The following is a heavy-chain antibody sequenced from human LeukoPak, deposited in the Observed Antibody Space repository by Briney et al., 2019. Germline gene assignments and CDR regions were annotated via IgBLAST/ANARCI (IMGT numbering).Heavy chain of an antibody. CDR3: VHRRIYSPSDY. J-gene: IGHJ4*02. D-gene: IGHD4-11*01. CDR2: IYWDDDK. Sequence: SGPTLVKPTQTLTLTCTFSGFSLSTSGVGVGWVRQPPGKALEWLALIYWDDDKRYNSSLKSRLTITKDTSKNQVVLTMTNVDPVDRATYYCVHRRIYSPSDYWGQGALVTVSS. CDR1: GFSLSTSGVG. V-gene: IGHV2-5*02.